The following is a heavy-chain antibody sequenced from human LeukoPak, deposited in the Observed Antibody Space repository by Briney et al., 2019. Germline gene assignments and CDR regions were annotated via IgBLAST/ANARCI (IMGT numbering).Heavy chain of an antibody. CDR2: IKQDGSET. V-gene: IGHV3-7*01. D-gene: IGHD6-19*01. CDR3: ARQRGSGCLDY. Sequence: GGSLRLSCAASGFTFSNHWMNWVRQAPGKGLEWVANIKQDGSETYYVDSVKGRFTISRDNAKNSLSLQMNSLRAEDTAVYYCARQRGSGCLDYWGQGTLVTVSS. J-gene: IGHJ4*02. CDR1: GFTFSNHW.